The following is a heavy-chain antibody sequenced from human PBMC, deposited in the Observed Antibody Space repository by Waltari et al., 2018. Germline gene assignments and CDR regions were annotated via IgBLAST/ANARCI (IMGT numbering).Heavy chain of an antibody. J-gene: IGHJ4*02. V-gene: IGHV3-73*01. CDR2: VRTKTNNYAT. CDR1: GFIFSDSA. Sequence: EEQMVESGGDLVQHGGSLKLSCAASGFIFSDSAIHWVRQAPGKGLEWVGRVRTKTNNYATAYGAAVKGRFTISRDDSRNVAYLQMNSLKTEDTALYYCSRHDPLDYWGQGTLVTVSS. CDR3: SRHDPLDY.